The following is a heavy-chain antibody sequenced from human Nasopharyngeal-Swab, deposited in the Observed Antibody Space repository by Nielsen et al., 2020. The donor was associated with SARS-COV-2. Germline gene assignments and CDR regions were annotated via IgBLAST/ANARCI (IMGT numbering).Heavy chain of an antibody. J-gene: IGHJ4*02. CDR1: GFTFDDYA. Sequence: SLKISCAASGFTFDDYAMHWVRQGPGKGLEWVSGISWNSGSIGYADSVKGRFTISRDNAKNSLNLQMNSLRAEDTALYYCTSNKYPLYSSSRGFDYWGQGTLVTVSS. D-gene: IGHD6-6*01. CDR3: TSNKYPLYSSSRGFDY. CDR2: ISWNSGSI. V-gene: IGHV3-9*01.